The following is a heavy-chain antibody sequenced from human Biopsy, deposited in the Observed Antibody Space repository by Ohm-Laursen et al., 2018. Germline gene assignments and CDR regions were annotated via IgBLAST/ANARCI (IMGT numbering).Heavy chain of an antibody. CDR3: ARDRMVTIITLVRADTFDI. Sequence: ASVKVSCKASGYTFSLYHIHWVRQAPGQGLKWMGWIDPDSGRTSFGQNFQGRVTMTSDTSISTAYIELRRLISDDTAVYFCARDRMVTIITLVRADTFDIWGQGTLVSVSS. CDR1: GYTFSLYH. CDR2: IDPDSGRT. D-gene: IGHD3-10*01. J-gene: IGHJ3*02. V-gene: IGHV1-2*02.